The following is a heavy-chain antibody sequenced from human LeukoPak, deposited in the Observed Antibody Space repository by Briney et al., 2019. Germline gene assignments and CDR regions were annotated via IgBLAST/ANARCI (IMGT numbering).Heavy chain of an antibody. V-gene: IGHV3-23*01. Sequence: GGSLRLSCAASGFTFSNYAMSWVRQTPGKGLEWVSGISGGGGRASYADSVKGRFTISRDNSKNTVHLQMNSLRAEDTAVYYCAKDHNPGITVALDYWGQGALVTVSS. CDR3: AKDHNPGITVALDY. CDR1: GFTFSNYA. D-gene: IGHD6-19*01. CDR2: ISGGGGRA. J-gene: IGHJ4*02.